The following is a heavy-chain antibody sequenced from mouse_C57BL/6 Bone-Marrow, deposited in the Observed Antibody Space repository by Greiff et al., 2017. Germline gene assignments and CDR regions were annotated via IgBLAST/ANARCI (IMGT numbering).Heavy chain of an antibody. D-gene: IGHD1-1*01. CDR1: GYTFTSYW. CDR3: ASHYYGSSFDWYFDV. J-gene: IGHJ1*03. CDR2: IHPNSGST. V-gene: IGHV1-64*01. Sequence: VQLQQPGAELVKPGASVKLSCKASGYTFTSYWMHWVKQRPGQGLEWIGMIHPNSGSTNYNEKFKSKATLTVDKSSSTAYMQLSSLTSEDSAVYYCASHYYGSSFDWYFDVWGTGTTVTVSS.